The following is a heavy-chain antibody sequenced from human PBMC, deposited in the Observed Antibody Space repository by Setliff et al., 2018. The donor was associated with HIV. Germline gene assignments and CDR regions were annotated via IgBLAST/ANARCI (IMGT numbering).Heavy chain of an antibody. V-gene: IGHV4-61*02. J-gene: IGHJ6*03. D-gene: IGHD3-22*01. Sequence: SETLSLTCTVSGGSISSGSYYWSWIRQPAGKGLEWIGRIYTSGSTNYNPSLKSRVTISVNTSKNQFSLKLRSVTAADTAVYYCARETYYYDNPQYYYYYMDVWGKGTTVTVSS. CDR3: ARETYYYDNPQYYYYYMDV. CDR2: IYTSGST. CDR1: GGSISSGSYY.